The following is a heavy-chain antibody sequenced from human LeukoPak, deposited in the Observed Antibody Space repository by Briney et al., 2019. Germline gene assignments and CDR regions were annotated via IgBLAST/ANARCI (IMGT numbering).Heavy chain of an antibody. D-gene: IGHD3-10*01. V-gene: IGHV3-23*01. Sequence: GGSLRLSCAASGFTFSSYAMSWVRQAPGKGLEWVSAISGSGGSTYYADSVKGRFTISRDNSKNTLYLQMNSLRAEDTAVYYCAKDHITMVRGVIIKGAFDIWGQGTMVTVSS. CDR1: GFTFSSYA. CDR3: AKDHITMVRGVIIKGAFDI. J-gene: IGHJ3*02. CDR2: ISGSGGST.